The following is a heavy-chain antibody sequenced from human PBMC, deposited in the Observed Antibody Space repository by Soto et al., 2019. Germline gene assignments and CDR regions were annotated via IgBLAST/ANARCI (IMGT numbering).Heavy chain of an antibody. J-gene: IGHJ4*02. CDR3: VRGDGDYHDGNGYLGRH. V-gene: IGHV3-74*03. CDR2: IRSDGTNA. CDR1: GFTFSSYW. D-gene: IGHD3-22*01. Sequence: GGSLRLSCAASGFTFSSYWMHWVRQAPGKGLVWVSRIRSDGTNAEYAGSVKGRFTISRDNAENTLYLQMNSLRVEDTAVYYCVRGDGDYHDGNGYLGRHWGQGTLVTVSS.